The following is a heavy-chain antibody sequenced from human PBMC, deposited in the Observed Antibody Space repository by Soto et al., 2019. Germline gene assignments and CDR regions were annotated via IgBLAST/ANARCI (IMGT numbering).Heavy chain of an antibody. CDR1: GGTFSSYA. Sequence: SVKVSCKASGGTFSSYAISWVRQAPGQGLEWMGGIIAIFGTANYSQKFQGRVTITAVESTSTAYMELSRLSSEDTAVYYCARVGPTWNFDSWGQGTLVTVSS. J-gene: IGHJ4*02. V-gene: IGHV1-69*13. CDR3: ARVGPTWNFDS. CDR2: IIAIFGTA. D-gene: IGHD1-26*01.